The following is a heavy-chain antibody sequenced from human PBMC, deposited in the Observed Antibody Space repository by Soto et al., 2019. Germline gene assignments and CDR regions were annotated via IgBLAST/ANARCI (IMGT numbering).Heavy chain of an antibody. CDR2: ITPLNDNT. CDR3: ARTDTGDYVPPLDN. CDR1: GYTFTTYG. D-gene: IGHD4-17*01. Sequence: QIHLVQSGGEVKKPGASVKVSCKSSGYTFTTYGISWVRQAPGQGLEWMGWITPLNDNTNYTQNLQGRVTMTTDTSTNTAYLELRSLTSDDTAVYYCARTDTGDYVPPLDNWGQGTLVTVS. J-gene: IGHJ4*02. V-gene: IGHV1-18*01.